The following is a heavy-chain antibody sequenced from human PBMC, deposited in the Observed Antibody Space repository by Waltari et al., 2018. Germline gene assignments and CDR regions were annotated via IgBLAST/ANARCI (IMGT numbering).Heavy chain of an antibody. J-gene: IGHJ6*04. Sequence: QVQLQESGPGLVKPSETLSLTCTVSGGSISSYYWSWIRQPPGKGLEWIGYIYYSGSTNSTPSLKSRVTISVDTSKNQFSLKLSSVTAADTAVYYCARALIPNYYDSSGSSRMDVWGKGTTVTVSS. CDR3: ARALIPNYYDSSGSSRMDV. CDR2: IYYSGST. D-gene: IGHD3-22*01. CDR1: GGSISSYY. V-gene: IGHV4-59*01.